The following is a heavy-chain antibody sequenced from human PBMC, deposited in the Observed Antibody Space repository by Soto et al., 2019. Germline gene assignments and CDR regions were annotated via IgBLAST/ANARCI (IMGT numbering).Heavy chain of an antibody. J-gene: IGHJ4*02. CDR1: GGIFSRSGTFTSFA. V-gene: IGHV1-69*06. Sequence: QAQLVQSGAEVKKPGSSVKVSCTASGGIFSRSGTFTSFAISWVRQAPGQGPEWMGGVIGSVSTTKYAQRFQGRVTMTRDTSINTAYMEMSGLRSEDTAVYYCTRGQGNHWGQGSLVTVSS. CDR2: VIGSVSTT. CDR3: TRGQGNH.